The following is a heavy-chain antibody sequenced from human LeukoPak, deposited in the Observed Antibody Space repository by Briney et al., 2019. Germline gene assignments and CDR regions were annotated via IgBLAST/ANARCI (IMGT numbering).Heavy chain of an antibody. J-gene: IGHJ4*02. D-gene: IGHD6-13*01. V-gene: IGHV1-3*01. Sequence: GASVKVSCKASGGTFSSYAISWVRQAPGQRLEWMGWINAGNGNTKYSQKFQGRVTITRDTSASTAYMELSSLRSEDTAVYYCARGGQQLVLGFDYWGQGTLVTVSS. CDR3: ARGGQQLVLGFDY. CDR1: GGTFSSYA. CDR2: INAGNGNT.